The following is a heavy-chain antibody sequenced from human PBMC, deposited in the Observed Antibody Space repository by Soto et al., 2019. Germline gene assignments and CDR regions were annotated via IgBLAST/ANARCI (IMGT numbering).Heavy chain of an antibody. D-gene: IGHD3-16*01. CDR3: ARGGPDLATIGSFDY. CDR1: GGIFSSYA. Sequence: QEQLVQSGAEVKKPGSSVKVSCKASGGIFSSYAISWVRQAPGQGLEWMGGIIPIFGTANYAQKFQGRVTITADESTNTAYMDLSSLKSEDTAVYYCARGGPDLATIGSFDYWGQGTLVTVSS. CDR2: IIPIFGTA. V-gene: IGHV1-69*01. J-gene: IGHJ4*02.